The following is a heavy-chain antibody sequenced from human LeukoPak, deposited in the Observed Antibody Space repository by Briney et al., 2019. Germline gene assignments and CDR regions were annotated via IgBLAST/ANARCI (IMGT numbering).Heavy chain of an antibody. J-gene: IGHJ3*02. CDR3: ARDGEAEEVDAFDI. CDR1: GFTFSSYS. V-gene: IGHV3-21*01. Sequence: GGSLRFSCAASGFTFSSYSMNWVRQAPGKGLEWVSSISSSSSYIYYADSVKGRFTISRDNAKNSLYLQMNSLRAEDTAVYYCARDGEAEEVDAFDIWGQGTMVTVSS. D-gene: IGHD7-27*01. CDR2: ISSSSSYI.